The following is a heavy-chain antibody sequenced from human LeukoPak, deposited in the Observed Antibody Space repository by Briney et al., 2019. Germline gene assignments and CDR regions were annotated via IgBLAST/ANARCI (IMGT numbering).Heavy chain of an antibody. D-gene: IGHD5-18*01. J-gene: IGHJ4*02. V-gene: IGHV1-2*02. CDR2: INSNSGGT. CDR1: GYTFTGYY. Sequence: ASVKVSCKASGYTFTGYYMHWVRQAPGQGLEWMGWINSNSGGTNYAQKFQGRVTMTRDTSISTAYMELSRLRSDDTAVYYCARAQYSYGSGIDYWGQGTLVTVSS. CDR3: ARAQYSYGSGIDY.